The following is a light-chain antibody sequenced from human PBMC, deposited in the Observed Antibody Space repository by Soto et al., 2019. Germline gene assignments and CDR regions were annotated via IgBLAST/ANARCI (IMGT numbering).Light chain of an antibody. CDR3: QQGYTTPLT. Sequence: EIRMTQSPSSLSASVGDRVTITCRASQRITNRLNWYQHRPGKAPRPLIYAASSLESGVPSRFSGSASGTDFTLTISSLQHEDFATYYCQQGYTTPLTFGQGTKVDI. CDR1: QRITNR. CDR2: AAS. J-gene: IGKJ1*01. V-gene: IGKV1-39*01.